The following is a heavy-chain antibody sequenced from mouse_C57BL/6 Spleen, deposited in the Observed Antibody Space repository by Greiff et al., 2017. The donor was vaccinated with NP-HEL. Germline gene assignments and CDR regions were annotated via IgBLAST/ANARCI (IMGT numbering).Heavy chain of an antibody. CDR2: IYPGDGDT. V-gene: IGHV1-80*01. CDR3: ARPGSSYDFDY. D-gene: IGHD1-1*01. Sequence: QVQLKESGAELVKPGASVKISCKASGYAFSSYWMNWVKQRPGKGLEWIGQIYPGDGDTNYNGKFKGKATLTADKSSSTAYMQLSSLTSEDSAVYFCARPGSSYDFDYWGQGTTLTVSS. CDR1: GYAFSSYW. J-gene: IGHJ2*01.